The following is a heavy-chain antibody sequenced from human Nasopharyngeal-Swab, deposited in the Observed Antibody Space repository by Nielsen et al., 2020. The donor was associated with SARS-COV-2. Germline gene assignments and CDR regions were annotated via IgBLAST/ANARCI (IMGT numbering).Heavy chain of an antibody. CDR3: ARDRSGYDFRYYYYYYGMDV. D-gene: IGHD5-12*01. CDR1: GFTFSSYS. V-gene: IGHV3-48*02. J-gene: IGHJ6*02. Sequence: GGSLRLSCAASGFTFSSYSMNWVRQAPGKGLEWVSYISSSSSTKYYADSVRGRFTISRDNAKNSLYLQMNSLRDEDTAVYYCARDRSGYDFRYYYYYYGMDVWGQGTTVTVSS. CDR2: ISSSSSTK.